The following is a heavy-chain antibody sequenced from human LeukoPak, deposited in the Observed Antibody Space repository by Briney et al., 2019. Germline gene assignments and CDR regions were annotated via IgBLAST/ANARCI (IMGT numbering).Heavy chain of an antibody. D-gene: IGHD3-10*01. CDR3: ARFRDWVDAFDI. V-gene: IGHV3-11*01. CDR2: ISSSGSTI. Sequence: SGGSLRLSCAASGFTFSDYYMSWIRQAPGKGLEWVSYISSSGSTIYYADSVKGRFTISRDNAKNSLYLQMNSLRAEDTAVYYCARFRDWVDAFDIWGQGTMVTVSS. CDR1: GFTFSDYY. J-gene: IGHJ3*02.